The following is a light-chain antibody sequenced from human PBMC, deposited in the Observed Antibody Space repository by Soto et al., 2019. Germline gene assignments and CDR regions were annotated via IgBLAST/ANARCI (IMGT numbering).Light chain of an antibody. CDR2: DND. V-gene: IGLV1-51*01. Sequence: QSVLTQPPSVSAAPGQKVTISCSGSGSNIGNNYVSWYQQLPGTAPKLLIYDNDKRPSGIPDRFSGSKSGTSATLGITGLQTGDEADYSCATWDSSLSAVVFGGGTKLTVL. CDR1: GSNIGNNY. CDR3: ATWDSSLSAVV. J-gene: IGLJ2*01.